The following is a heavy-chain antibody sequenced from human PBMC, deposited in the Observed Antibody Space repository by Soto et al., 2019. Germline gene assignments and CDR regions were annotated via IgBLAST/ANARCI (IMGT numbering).Heavy chain of an antibody. V-gene: IGHV4-59*01. CDR2: IYYSDST. J-gene: IGHJ4*02. CDR3: ARSEIQGPIDY. CDR1: GGSISSYY. Sequence: SETLSLTCTVSGGSISSYYWSWIRQPPGKGLEWIGYIYYSDSTNYNPSLKSRVIISVDTSKNQFSLRLSSVTAADTAVYYCARSEIQGPIDYWGQGTLVTVSS.